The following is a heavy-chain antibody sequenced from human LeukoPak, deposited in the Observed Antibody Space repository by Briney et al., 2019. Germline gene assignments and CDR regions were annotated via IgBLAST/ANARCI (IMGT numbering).Heavy chain of an antibody. CDR1: GGTFSSYA. Sequence: SVKVSCKASGGTFSSYAVSWVRLTPGQGLEWLGGIIPVFGTTTYAQKFQAKVTMTADKSTNTAYLEISSLTSDDTAVYYCARRSTYYDILTGFVDYWGQGTLVTVSS. CDR3: ARRSTYYDILTGFVDY. J-gene: IGHJ4*02. V-gene: IGHV1-69*06. D-gene: IGHD3-9*01. CDR2: IIPVFGTT.